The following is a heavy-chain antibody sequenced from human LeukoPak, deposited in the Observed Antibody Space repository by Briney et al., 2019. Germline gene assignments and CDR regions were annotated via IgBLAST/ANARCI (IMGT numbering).Heavy chain of an antibody. CDR1: GGSISSYY. J-gene: IGHJ6*03. CDR3: ARGGQWLQYYYYMDV. D-gene: IGHD6-19*01. V-gene: IGHV4-4*07. CDR2: IYTSGST. Sequence: PSETLSLTCTVPGGSISSYYWSWIRQPAGKGLEWIGRIYTSGSTNYNPSLKSRVTMSVDTSKNQFSLKLSSVTAADTAVYYCARGGQWLQYYYYMDVWGKGTTVTVSS.